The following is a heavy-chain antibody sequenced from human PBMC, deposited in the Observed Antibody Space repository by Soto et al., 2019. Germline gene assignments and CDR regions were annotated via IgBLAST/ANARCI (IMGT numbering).Heavy chain of an antibody. Sequence: VASVKVSCKASGYTFTSYYMHWVRQAPGQGLEWMGIINPSGGSTSYAQKFQGRVTMTRDTSTSTVYMELSSLRSEDTAVYYCARSIVVVTDPYGMDVWGQGTTVTVSS. J-gene: IGHJ6*02. V-gene: IGHV1-46*01. CDR2: INPSGGST. CDR3: ARSIVVVTDPYGMDV. D-gene: IGHD2-21*02. CDR1: GYTFTSYY.